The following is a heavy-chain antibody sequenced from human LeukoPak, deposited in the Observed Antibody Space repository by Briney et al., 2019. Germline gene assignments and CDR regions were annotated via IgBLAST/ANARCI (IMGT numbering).Heavy chain of an antibody. D-gene: IGHD2-2*01. CDR2: IRSRRDNYAT. CDR1: GFSLSDSH. J-gene: IGHJ4*02. CDR3: SRQIVSCHDF. V-gene: IGHV3-73*01. Sequence: PGGSLRLSCAASGFSLSDSHMHWVRQAPGKGLEWVGHIRSRRDNYATAYGVSVQGRFTISRDDSNNMAYLQMNSLTADDTAVYYCSRQIVSCHDFWGQGTLVTVSS.